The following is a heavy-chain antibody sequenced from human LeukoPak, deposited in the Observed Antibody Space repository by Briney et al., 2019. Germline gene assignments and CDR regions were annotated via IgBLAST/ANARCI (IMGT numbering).Heavy chain of an antibody. V-gene: IGHV1-46*01. Sequence: ASVKVSCKASGYTFTSYYMHWVRQAPGQGLEWMGIINPSGGSTSYAQKFQGRVTMTRDTSTSTVYMELSSPRSEDTAVYYCVTFYGSGSRTFDYWGQGTLVTVSS. CDR3: VTFYGSGSRTFDY. CDR1: GYTFTSYY. J-gene: IGHJ4*02. D-gene: IGHD3-10*01. CDR2: INPSGGST.